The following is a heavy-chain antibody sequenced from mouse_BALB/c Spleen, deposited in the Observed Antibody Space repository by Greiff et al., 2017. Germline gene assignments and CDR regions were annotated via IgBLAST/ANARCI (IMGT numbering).Heavy chain of an antibody. Sequence: VQLKESGPSLVKPSQTLSLTCSVTGDSITSGYWNWIRKFPGNKLEYMGYISYSGSTYYNPSLKSRISITRDTSKNQYYLQLNSVTTEDTATYYCARRGKGYDYYYAMDYWGQGTSVTVSS. V-gene: IGHV3-8*02. J-gene: IGHJ4*01. CDR2: ISYSGST. CDR1: GDSITSGY. CDR3: ARRGKGYDYYYAMDY. D-gene: IGHD2-14*01.